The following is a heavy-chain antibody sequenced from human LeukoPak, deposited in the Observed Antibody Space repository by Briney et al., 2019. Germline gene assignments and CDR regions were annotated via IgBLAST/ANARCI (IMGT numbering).Heavy chain of an antibody. CDR3: ARDSTVQFDY. Sequence: ASVKVSCKASGYTFTSYYIHWVRQAPGQGLEWMGVINPSGDSTTYAQNFQGRVAMTRDTSTSTVYMELSSLRSEDTAMYYCARDSTVQFDYWGQGTLVTVSS. CDR1: GYTFTSYY. J-gene: IGHJ4*02. D-gene: IGHD1-1*01. V-gene: IGHV1-46*01. CDR2: INPSGDST.